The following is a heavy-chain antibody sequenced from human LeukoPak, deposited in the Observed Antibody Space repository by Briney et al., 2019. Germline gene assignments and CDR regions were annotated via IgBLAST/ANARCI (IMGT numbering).Heavy chain of an antibody. V-gene: IGHV3-66*01. CDR2: IYSGGST. J-gene: IGHJ4*02. CDR3: ARESNSGSYSGTFDY. Sequence: GGSLRLSCAASGFTVSSNYMSWVRQAPGKGLEWVSVIYSGGSTYYADSVKGRFTISRDNSKNTLYLQMNSLRAEDTAVYYCARESNSGSYSGTFDYWGQGALVTVSS. D-gene: IGHD1-26*01. CDR1: GFTVSSNY.